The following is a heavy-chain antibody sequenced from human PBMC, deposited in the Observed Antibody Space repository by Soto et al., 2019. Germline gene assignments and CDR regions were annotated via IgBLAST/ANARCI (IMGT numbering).Heavy chain of an antibody. V-gene: IGHV4-59*01. D-gene: IGHD4-17*01. J-gene: IGHJ4*02. CDR3: ARGWSSDYYYFDY. CDR2: IYYSGST. Sequence: QVQLQESGPGLVKPSETLSLTCTVSGGSISTYCWSWIRQPPGKGLEWFGYIYYSGSTNYNPSLTSRVTISVDTSKNQYSLNLNSVTDADTAVYYCARGWSSDYYYFDYWGQGTLVTVSS. CDR1: GGSISTYC.